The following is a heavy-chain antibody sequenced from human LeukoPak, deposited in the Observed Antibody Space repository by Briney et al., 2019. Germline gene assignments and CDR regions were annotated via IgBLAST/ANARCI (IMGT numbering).Heavy chain of an antibody. Sequence: PGGSLRLSCGASGFNFSSYWMRWVRQARGRGLEWVANIKQEGSEKYYVDYAKDRFTISRDNAPNSLYLQMNSLRAEDTAVYYCARDSILDPDQEYYYYYGMDVWGQGTTVTVSS. CDR2: IKQEGSEK. D-gene: IGHD1-26*01. CDR1: GFNFSSYW. CDR3: ARDSILDPDQEYYYYYGMDV. V-gene: IGHV3-7*01. J-gene: IGHJ6*02.